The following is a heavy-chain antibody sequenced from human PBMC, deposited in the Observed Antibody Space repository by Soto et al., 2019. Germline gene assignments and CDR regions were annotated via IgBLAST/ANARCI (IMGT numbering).Heavy chain of an antibody. Sequence: QVQLLQSGPEVKKPGASVKVSCRAFGYRFTEFGISWVRQAPGQGLEWVGWSRADNSHPNYAKSLQGRVNVTTDTSSTPAYMELTSLTSADTAVYYCARAADRFDFVWGMNDALDIWGQGTLVFVSS. V-gene: IGHV1-18*01. CDR2: SRADNSHP. J-gene: IGHJ3*02. CDR3: ARAADRFDFVWGMNDALDI. D-gene: IGHD3-16*01. CDR1: GYRFTEFG.